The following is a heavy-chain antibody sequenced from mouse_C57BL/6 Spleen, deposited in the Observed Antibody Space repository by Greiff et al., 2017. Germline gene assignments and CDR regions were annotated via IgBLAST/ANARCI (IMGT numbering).Heavy chain of an antibody. J-gene: IGHJ2*01. CDR1: GYTFTDYY. CDR2: IYPGSGNT. CDR3: ARDHYCDY. V-gene: IGHV1-76*01. Sequence: QVQLQQSGAELVRPGASVKLSCKASGYTFTDYYINWVKQRPGQGLEWIARIYPGSGNTYYNEKFKGKATLTAEKSSSTAYMQLSSLTSEDSAVYFCARDHYCDYWGQGTTLTVSS.